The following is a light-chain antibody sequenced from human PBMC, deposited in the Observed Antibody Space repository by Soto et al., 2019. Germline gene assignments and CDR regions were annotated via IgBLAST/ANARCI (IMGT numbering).Light chain of an antibody. Sequence: QSALTQPASVSGSPGQSITISCTGTSSDVGGYNYVSWYQQHPGIAPKLLIYGVTNRPSGVSTRFSGSKSGNTASLTISGLQAEEEAEYHCSSYTSARPLLYLLGTGTKVTVL. CDR2: GVT. V-gene: IGLV2-14*01. CDR1: SSDVGGYNY. CDR3: SSYTSARPLLYL. J-gene: IGLJ1*01.